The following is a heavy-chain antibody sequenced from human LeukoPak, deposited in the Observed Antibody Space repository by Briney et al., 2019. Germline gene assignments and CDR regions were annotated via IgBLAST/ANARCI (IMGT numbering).Heavy chain of an antibody. CDR1: GGSFSRYS. CDR3: AAQDCRGGSCYGLNWFDP. CDR2: INHSGGT. D-gene: IGHD2-15*01. Sequence: PSETLSLTCAVYGGSFSRYSWNWIRQPPVKGLEWIGEINHSGGTNYNPSLKSRVTISVDTSKNQFSLKLSSVTAADTAVYYCAAQDCRGGSCYGLNWFDPWGQGTLVTVSS. J-gene: IGHJ5*02. V-gene: IGHV4-34*01.